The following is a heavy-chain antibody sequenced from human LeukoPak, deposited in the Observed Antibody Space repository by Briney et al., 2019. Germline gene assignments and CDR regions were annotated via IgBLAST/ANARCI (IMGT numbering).Heavy chain of an antibody. CDR1: GFTFSSYA. CDR2: ISYDGSNK. V-gene: IGHV3-30-3*01. CDR3: ARDFGEMATTNYFDY. Sequence: GRSPRLSCAASGFTFSSYAMHWVRQAPGKGLEWVAVISYDGSNKYYADSVKGRFTISRDNSKNTLYLQMNSLRAEDTAVYYCARDFGEMATTNYFDYWGQGTLVTVSS. J-gene: IGHJ4*02. D-gene: IGHD5-24*01.